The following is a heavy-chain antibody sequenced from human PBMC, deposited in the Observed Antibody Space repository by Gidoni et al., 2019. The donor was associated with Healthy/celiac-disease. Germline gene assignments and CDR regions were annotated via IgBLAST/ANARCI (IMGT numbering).Heavy chain of an antibody. D-gene: IGHD6-13*01. V-gene: IGHV3-23*04. CDR1: GFTFRRYA. CDR2: ISGSGGST. J-gene: IGHJ4*02. CDR3: AISQGMYSSSWYLRGFDY. Sequence: EVQLVESGGGLVQPGGSLRPSCAVSGFTFRRYAMSWVRQAPGKGLELVSAISGSGGSTYYADSVKGRFTIARDNSKNTLYLQMNSLRAEDTAVYYCAISQGMYSSSWYLRGFDYWGQGTLVTVSS.